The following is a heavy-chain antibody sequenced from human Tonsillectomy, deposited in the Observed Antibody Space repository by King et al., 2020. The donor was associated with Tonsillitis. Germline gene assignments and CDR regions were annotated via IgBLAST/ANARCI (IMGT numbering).Heavy chain of an antibody. CDR1: GFTFSSYS. D-gene: IGHD3-10*01. J-gene: IGHJ6*03. V-gene: IGHV3-21*01. CDR2: ISSSSSYI. Sequence: VQLVESGGGLVKPGGSLRLSCAASGFTFSSYSMNWVRQAPGKGLEWVSSISSSSSYIYYADSVKGRFTISRDNAKNSLYLQMNSLRAEETAVYYCARDRSGYYYMDVWGKGTTVTVSS. CDR3: ARDRSGYYYMDV.